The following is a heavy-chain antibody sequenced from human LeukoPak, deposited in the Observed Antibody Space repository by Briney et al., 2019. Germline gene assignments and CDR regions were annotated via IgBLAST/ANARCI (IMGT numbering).Heavy chain of an antibody. D-gene: IGHD2-15*01. J-gene: IGHJ6*01. Sequence: ASVKVTCKASGYTLPSYCIRCVRQAPGQRLEWMGWISAYNGNTNYAQKLQGRVTMTTDTSTSTAYMELRRLRSDDTAVYYCARKGSATSGLAYYASVICGVGSPVTVSS. CDR1: GYTLPSYC. CDR2: ISAYNGNT. V-gene: IGHV1-18*01. CDR3: ARKGSATSGLAYYASVI.